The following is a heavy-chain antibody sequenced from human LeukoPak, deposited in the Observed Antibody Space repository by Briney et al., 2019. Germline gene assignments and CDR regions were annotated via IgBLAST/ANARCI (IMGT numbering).Heavy chain of an antibody. D-gene: IGHD5-12*01. CDR2: ISAYDGNT. CDR1: GYTFTSFG. V-gene: IGHV1-18*01. Sequence: ASVKVSCKASGYTFTSFGISWVRQVPGQGLEWMGWISAYDGNTNFAQKFQGRVALTTDTSTSTAYMELRSLRSDDTAVYYCARAAADVVATITTDYWGQGTLVTVSS. CDR3: ARAAADVVATITTDY. J-gene: IGHJ4*02.